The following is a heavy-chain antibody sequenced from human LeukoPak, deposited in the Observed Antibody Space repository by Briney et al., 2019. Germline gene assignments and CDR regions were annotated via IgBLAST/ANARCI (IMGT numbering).Heavy chain of an antibody. D-gene: IGHD3-16*01. CDR2: IYTSGST. CDR1: DGYINLGSYY. Sequence: SETLSLTCTVSDGYINLGSYYWTWIRQPAGKGLEWIGRIYTSGSTKYNPSLKSRVTMSIDTSKNQFSLKLSSVTAADTAVYYCARDRSLGELTTESPSFDYWGQGTLVTVSS. J-gene: IGHJ4*02. V-gene: IGHV4-61*02. CDR3: ARDRSLGELTTESPSFDY.